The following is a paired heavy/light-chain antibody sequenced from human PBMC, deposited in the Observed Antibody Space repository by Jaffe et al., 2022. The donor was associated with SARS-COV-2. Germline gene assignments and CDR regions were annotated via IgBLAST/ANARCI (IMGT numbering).Heavy chain of an antibody. D-gene: IGHD2-8*01. J-gene: IGHJ5*02. CDR3: ARAFAMNAGLYNWFDP. V-gene: IGHV1-3*01. Sequence: QAHLVQSGAEVKKPGASVKVSCRASGYTFTTYGIHWVRQAPGQSLEWMGWINLGNGNIRYSQKFQGRITITSDTSASTAYMELSGLTSEDTAVYYCARAFAMNAGLYNWFDPWGQGALVTVSS. CDR1: GYTFTTYG. CDR2: INLGNGNI.
Light chain of an antibody. CDR2: DAS. V-gene: IGKV3-11*01. J-gene: IGKJ4*01. CDR3: QHRGNWPLT. Sequence: EVVLTQSPATLSLSPGERATLSCRASQSVSNYLGWYQQKPGQAPRLLIYDASNRATGIPARFSGSGSGTDFTLTISSLEPEDFAVYYCQHRGNWPLTFGGGTKVDIK. CDR1: QSVSNY.